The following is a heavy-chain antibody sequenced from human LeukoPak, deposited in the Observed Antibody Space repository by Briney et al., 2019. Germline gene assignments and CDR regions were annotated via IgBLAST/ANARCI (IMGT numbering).Heavy chain of an antibody. CDR3: ARVAKYYYGSETYYFFEH. V-gene: IGHV3-7*01. CDR1: GFTFTTYW. D-gene: IGHD3-10*01. CDR2: INQDGSEK. J-gene: IGHJ4*02. Sequence: GGSLRLSCAASGFTFTTYWMTWVRQAPGKGLEWVANINQDGSEKYFVDSVKGRFTISRDNAKNSLYLQMNSLRGEDTAVYYCARVAKYYYGSETYYFFEHWGQGAPVTASS.